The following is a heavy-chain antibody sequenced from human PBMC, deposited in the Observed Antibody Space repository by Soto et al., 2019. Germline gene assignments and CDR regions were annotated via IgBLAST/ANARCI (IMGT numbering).Heavy chain of an antibody. CDR1: GGSISSGGYS. CDR3: ARFPHY. Sequence: SETLSLTCAVSGGSISSGGYSWSWIRQPPGKGLEWIGYMYHSGSTYYNPSLKSRVTISIDRSKNQFSLKLSSVTAADTAVYIWARFPHYWGKEPL. V-gene: IGHV4-30-2*01. J-gene: IGHJ4*02. CDR2: MYHSGST.